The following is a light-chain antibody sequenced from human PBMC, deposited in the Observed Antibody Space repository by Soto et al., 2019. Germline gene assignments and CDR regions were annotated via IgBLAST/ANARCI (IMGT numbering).Light chain of an antibody. J-gene: IGKJ2*01. CDR3: QQCNNWPYT. V-gene: IGKV3-15*01. CDR1: QSVSSN. Sequence: EIVMTQSPATLSVSPGERATLSCRAGQSVSSNLAWYQQKPGQSPRLLIYGASTRATGIPARFSGSGSGTEFTLTISSLQSEDFAIYYCQQCNNWPYTFGQGTKVDIK. CDR2: GAS.